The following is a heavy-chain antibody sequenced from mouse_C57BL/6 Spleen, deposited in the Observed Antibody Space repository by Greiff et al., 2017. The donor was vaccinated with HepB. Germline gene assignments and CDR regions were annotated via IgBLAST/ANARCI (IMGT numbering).Heavy chain of an antibody. V-gene: IGHV1-26*01. CDR3: AIYCYYGDWYFDV. D-gene: IGHD1-1*01. CDR1: GYTFTDYY. Sequence: VQLQQSGPELVKPGASVKISCKASGYTFTDYYMNWVKQSHGKSLEWIGDINPNNGGTSYNQKFKGKATLTVDKSSSTAYMELRSLTSEDSAVYYCAIYCYYGDWYFDVWGTGTTVTVSS. CDR2: INPNNGGT. J-gene: IGHJ1*03.